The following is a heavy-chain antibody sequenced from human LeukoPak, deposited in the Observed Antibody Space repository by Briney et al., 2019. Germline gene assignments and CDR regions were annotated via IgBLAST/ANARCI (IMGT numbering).Heavy chain of an antibody. Sequence: ASVKVSCKASGYTFTGYYMHWVRQAPGQGLEWMGWINPNSGGTNYAQKFQGRVTMTRDTSTSTVYMELSSLRSEDTAVYYCARDDYDFDYWGQGTLVTVSS. CDR3: ARDDYDFDY. D-gene: IGHD4/OR15-4a*01. CDR2: INPNSGGT. CDR1: GYTFTGYY. J-gene: IGHJ4*02. V-gene: IGHV1-2*02.